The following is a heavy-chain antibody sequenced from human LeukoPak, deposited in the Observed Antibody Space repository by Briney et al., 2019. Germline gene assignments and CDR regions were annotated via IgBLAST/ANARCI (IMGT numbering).Heavy chain of an antibody. Sequence: SGGSLRLSCTASGFTFGDYAMSWVRQAPGKGLEWVGFIRSKAYGGTTEYAASVKGRFTISRDDSKGIAYLQMNSLKTEDTAVYYCTRSYGFWSGYFDYWGQGTLVTVSS. CDR3: TRSYGFWSGYFDY. D-gene: IGHD3-3*01. V-gene: IGHV3-49*04. J-gene: IGHJ4*02. CDR2: IRSKAYGGTT. CDR1: GFTFGDYA.